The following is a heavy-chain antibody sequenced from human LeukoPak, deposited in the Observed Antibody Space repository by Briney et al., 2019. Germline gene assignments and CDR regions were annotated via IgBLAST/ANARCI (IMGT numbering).Heavy chain of an antibody. D-gene: IGHD4-17*01. V-gene: IGHV4-30-4*01. CDR3: ARTTTVTPRIVQH. CDR2: IYYSGST. Sequence: SETLSLTCTVSGGSISSGDYYWSWIRQPPGKGLEWIGYIYYSGSTYYNPSLKSRVTISVDTSKNQFSLKLSSVTAADTAVYYCARTTTVTPRIVQHWGQGTLVTVSS. CDR1: GGSISSGDYY. J-gene: IGHJ1*01.